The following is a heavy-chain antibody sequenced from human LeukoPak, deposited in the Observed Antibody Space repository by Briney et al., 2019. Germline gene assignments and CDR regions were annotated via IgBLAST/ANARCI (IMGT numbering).Heavy chain of an antibody. D-gene: IGHD4-17*01. CDR1: GYTFTSYY. J-gene: IGHJ4*02. Sequence: ASVKVSCKASGYTFTSYYMHWVRQAPGQGLEWMGIINPSGGSTSYAQKFQGRVTMTRDMSTSTVYMELSRLRSDDTAVYYCARETYNDYGDYEGPLDYWGQGTLVTVSS. V-gene: IGHV1-46*01. CDR2: INPSGGST. CDR3: ARETYNDYGDYEGPLDY.